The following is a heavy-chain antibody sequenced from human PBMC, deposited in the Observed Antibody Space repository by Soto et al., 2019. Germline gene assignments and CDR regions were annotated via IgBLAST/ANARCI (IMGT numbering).Heavy chain of an antibody. J-gene: IGHJ5*02. CDR3: AREQICNVVKCSNWFDP. CDR1: GGSISSPNW. Sequence: SETLSLTCGVSGGSISSPNWCIWARQFPGKGLEWIGEIFHTGSVNYNPSLKSRVTLSLDKSKNQFSLKLTSVTAADTAVYFCAREQICNVVKCSNWFDPWGQGTLVTVSS. D-gene: IGHD2-8*01. CDR2: IFHTGSV. V-gene: IGHV4-4*02.